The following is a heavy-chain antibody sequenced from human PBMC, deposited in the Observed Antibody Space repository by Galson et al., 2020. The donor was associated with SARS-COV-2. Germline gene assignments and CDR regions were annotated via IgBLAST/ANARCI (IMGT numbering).Heavy chain of an antibody. CDR2: IYPGDPDT. J-gene: IGHJ6*02. Sequence: GESLKIYCKGSGYSFTSYWIGWVRQMPGKGLEWMGIIYPGDPDTRYSPSFQGQVTISADKSISTAYLQWSSLKASDTAMYYCAGVRWDYYGSGSYVYYGMDVWGQGTTVTVSS. D-gene: IGHD3-10*01. V-gene: IGHV5-51*01. CDR3: AGVRWDYYGSGSYVYYGMDV. CDR1: GYSFTSYW.